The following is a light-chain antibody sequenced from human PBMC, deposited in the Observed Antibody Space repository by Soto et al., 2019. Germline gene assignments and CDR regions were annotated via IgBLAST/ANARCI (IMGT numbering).Light chain of an antibody. CDR2: EVT. V-gene: IGLV2-14*01. CDR3: SSFSSDSTTLV. J-gene: IGLJ2*01. CDR1: SSDVGIYDY. Sequence: QSVLTQPASVSGSPGQSISISCTGTSSDVGIYDYVSWYQHHPGKAPKLMVYEVTNRPSGVSNRFSGSKSGNTASLTISGLQAEDEADYYCSSFSSDSTTLVFGGGTKLTVL.